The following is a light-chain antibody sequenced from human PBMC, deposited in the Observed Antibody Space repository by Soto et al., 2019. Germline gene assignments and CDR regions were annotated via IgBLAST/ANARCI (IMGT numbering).Light chain of an antibody. Sequence: NFMLTQPHSVSESPGKTVTISCTRSSGSIASNYVQWYQQRPGSAPTTVIYEDNQRPSGVPDRFSGSIDSSSNSASLTISGLKTEDEADYYCQSYDSSRVSGSGTQLTVL. V-gene: IGLV6-57*04. J-gene: IGLJ6*01. CDR1: SGSIASNY. CDR3: QSYDSSRV. CDR2: EDN.